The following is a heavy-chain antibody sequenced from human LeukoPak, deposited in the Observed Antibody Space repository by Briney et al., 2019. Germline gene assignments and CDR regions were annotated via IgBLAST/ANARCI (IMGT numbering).Heavy chain of an antibody. J-gene: IGHJ4*02. Sequence: SETLSLTCNVSGGSINNHHWSWIRQPPGKRLEWIAYVAYTGSAVYNPSLKSRVTISVDRSKNQFSLKLSSVTAADTAVYYCARGGYNYGVDYWGQGTLVTVSS. CDR2: VAYTGSA. CDR1: GGSINNHH. V-gene: IGHV4-59*11. D-gene: IGHD5-18*01. CDR3: ARGGYNYGVDY.